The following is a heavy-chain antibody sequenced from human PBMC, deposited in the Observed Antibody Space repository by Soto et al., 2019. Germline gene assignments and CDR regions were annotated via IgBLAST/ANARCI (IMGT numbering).Heavy chain of an antibody. CDR3: AISNSSGWTFDY. CDR1: GYTFTGYY. CDR2: INPNSGGT. D-gene: IGHD6-19*01. Sequence: ASVQVSCKASGYTFTGYYMHWVRQAPGQGLEWMGWINPNSGGTDYAQKFQGWVTMTRDTSISTAYMELSRLRSDDTAVYYCAISNSSGWTFDYWGQGTLVTVSS. V-gene: IGHV1-2*04. J-gene: IGHJ4*02.